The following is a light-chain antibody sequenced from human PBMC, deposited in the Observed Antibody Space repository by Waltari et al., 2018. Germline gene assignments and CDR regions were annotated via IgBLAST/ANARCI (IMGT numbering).Light chain of an antibody. CDR1: SLRRYY. V-gene: IGLV3-19*01. J-gene: IGLJ3*02. Sequence: SSELTQDPAVSVALGQTVRITCQGDSLRRYYASWYQQKPGQAPVLVIYGKNNRPSGIPDRFSGATSGNTASLTITGAQAEDEADYFCDSRDSSGNQWVFGGGTKLTVL. CDR3: DSRDSSGNQWV. CDR2: GKN.